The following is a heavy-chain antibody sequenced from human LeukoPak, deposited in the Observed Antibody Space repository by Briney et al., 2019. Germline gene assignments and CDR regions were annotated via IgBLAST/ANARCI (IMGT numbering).Heavy chain of an antibody. D-gene: IGHD6-19*01. CDR2: IKRDGSEK. Sequence: GGSLRLSCAASGFTFRSYWMSWVRQAPGKGLEWVANIKRDGSEKYYVDSVKGRFTISRDNAKNSLYLQMNSLRAEDTAVYYCARGASGWYVDDYWGQGTLVTVSS. V-gene: IGHV3-7*01. CDR1: GFTFRSYW. CDR3: ARGASGWYVDDY. J-gene: IGHJ4*02.